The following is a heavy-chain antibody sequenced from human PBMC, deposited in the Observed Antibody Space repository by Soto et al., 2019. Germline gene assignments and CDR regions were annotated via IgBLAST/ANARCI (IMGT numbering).Heavy chain of an antibody. D-gene: IGHD2-2*01. V-gene: IGHV3-74*01. CDR2: INSDGSST. J-gene: IGHJ6*03. CDR1: GFTFSSYW. CDR3: ARYRRVPAASTYYYYCFRVV. Sequence: EVQLVESGGGLVQPGGSLRLSCAASGFTFSSYWMHWVRQAPGKGLVWVSRINSDGSSTSYADSVKGRSTISRDTAKNTLERNMNSLRDEDTPVYYCARYRRVPAASTYYYYCFRVVRGKGTTVTVSS.